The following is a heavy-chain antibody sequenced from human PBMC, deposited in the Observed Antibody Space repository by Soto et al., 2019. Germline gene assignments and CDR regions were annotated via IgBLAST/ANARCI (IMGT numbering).Heavy chain of an antibody. J-gene: IGHJ4*02. CDR2: IYPGDSDT. V-gene: IGHV5-51*01. D-gene: IGHD1-26*01. CDR1: GYSFTSYW. CDR3: ARHDSGSSWPIDY. Sequence: REESLKISCKGSGYSFTSYWIGWVRQMPGKGLEWMGIIYPGDSDTRYSPSFQGQVTISADKSISTAYLQWSSLKASDTAMYYWARHDSGSSWPIDYWGQGTLVTVSS.